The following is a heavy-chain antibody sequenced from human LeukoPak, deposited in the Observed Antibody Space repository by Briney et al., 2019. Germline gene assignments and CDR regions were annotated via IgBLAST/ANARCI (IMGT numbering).Heavy chain of an antibody. D-gene: IGHD3-16*01. Sequence: GESLKISCKGSGYTFTSFWIGWVRQMPGKGLEWMASIYPGDSDTTYSPSSQGQVTISADKSSSTAYLRLSSLKASDTAIYYCVRGWWSFDYWGQGSLVTVSS. V-gene: IGHV5-51*01. CDR3: VRGWWSFDY. CDR1: GYTFTSFW. CDR2: IYPGDSDT. J-gene: IGHJ4*02.